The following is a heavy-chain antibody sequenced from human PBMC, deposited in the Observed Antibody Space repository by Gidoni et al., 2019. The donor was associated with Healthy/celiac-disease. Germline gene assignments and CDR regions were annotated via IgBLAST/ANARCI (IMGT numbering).Heavy chain of an antibody. J-gene: IGHJ4*02. CDR1: GFTFSSYD. D-gene: IGHD3-22*01. Sequence: EVQLVESGGGLVQPGGSLRLSCAASGFTFSSYDMHWVRQATGKGLEWVSAIGTAGDTYYPGSVKGRFTISRENAKNSLYLQMNSLRAGDTAVYYCARGAYYYDSSGYYPFDYWGQGTLVTVSS. V-gene: IGHV3-13*04. CDR2: IGTAGDT. CDR3: ARGAYYYDSSGYYPFDY.